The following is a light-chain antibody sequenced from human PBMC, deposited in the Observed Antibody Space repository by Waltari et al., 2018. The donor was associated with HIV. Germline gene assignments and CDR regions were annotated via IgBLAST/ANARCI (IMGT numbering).Light chain of an antibody. V-gene: IGKV4-1*01. CDR3: QQYYSTPVT. CDR2: WAS. Sequence: DIVMTQSPDYLAVSLGERATINCKSSQSVLYSSNNKDYLAWYQQKPAQPPKLLFYWASTRESGVPDRFGGSGSGTNFTLTINSLQAEDVAVYYCQQYYSTPVTFGGGTKVEIK. CDR1: QSVLYSSNNKDY. J-gene: IGKJ4*01.